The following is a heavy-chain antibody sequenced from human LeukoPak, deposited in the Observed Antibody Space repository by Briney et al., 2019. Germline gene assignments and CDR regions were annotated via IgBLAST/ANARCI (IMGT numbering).Heavy chain of an antibody. V-gene: IGHV1-69*05. CDR1: GGTFSSYA. D-gene: IGHD3-22*01. J-gene: IGHJ4*02. CDR3: ASEGYDSSGFPFDY. CDR2: IISIFGTA. Sequence: SVKVSCKASGGTFSSYAISWVRQAPGQGLEWMGGIISIFGTANYAQKFQGRVTITRDTSASTAYMELSSLRSEDTAVYYCASEGYDSSGFPFDYWGQGTLVTVSS.